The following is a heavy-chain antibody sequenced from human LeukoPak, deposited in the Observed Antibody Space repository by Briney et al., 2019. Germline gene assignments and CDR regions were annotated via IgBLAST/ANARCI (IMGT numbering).Heavy chain of an antibody. D-gene: IGHD4-17*01. Sequence: PGGSLRLSCAASGFTVSSNYMSWVRQAPGKGLEWVSVFYSCGTKQYADSVKGRFTISRDNSKNTLYLQMNSLRAEDTAVYYCARDPGDYGPYWGQGTLVTVSS. CDR2: FYSCGTK. V-gene: IGHV3-66*01. CDR3: ARDPGDYGPY. J-gene: IGHJ4*02. CDR1: GFTVSSNY.